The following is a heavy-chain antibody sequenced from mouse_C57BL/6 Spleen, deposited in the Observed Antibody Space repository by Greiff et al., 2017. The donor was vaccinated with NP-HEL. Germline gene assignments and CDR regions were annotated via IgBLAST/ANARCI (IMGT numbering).Heavy chain of an antibody. CDR2: INPNNGGT. V-gene: IGHV1-18*01. D-gene: IGHD1-1*01. Sequence: VQLQQSGPELVKPGASVKIPCKASGYTFTDYNMDWVKQSHGKSLEWIGDINPNNGGTIYNQKFKGKATLTVDKSSSTAYMELRSLTSEDTAVYYCARDPSIYYYGSSHWYFDVWGTGTTVTVSS. CDR1: GYTFTDYN. J-gene: IGHJ1*03. CDR3: ARDPSIYYYGSSHWYFDV.